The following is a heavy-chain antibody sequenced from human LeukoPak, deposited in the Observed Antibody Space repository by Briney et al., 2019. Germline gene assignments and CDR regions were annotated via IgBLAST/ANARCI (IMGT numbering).Heavy chain of an antibody. CDR1: GFTFSSYG. D-gene: IGHD3-22*01. CDR3: ARGPFVDYYDSSGYYSRAEYFQH. J-gene: IGHJ1*01. Sequence: PGGSLRFSCAASGFTFSSYGMHWVRQAPGRGLEWVAVISYDGSNKYYADSVKGRFTISRDNSKNTLYLQMNSLRAEDTAVYYCARGPFVDYYDSSGYYSRAEYFQHWGQGTLVPVSS. CDR2: ISYDGSNK. V-gene: IGHV3-30*03.